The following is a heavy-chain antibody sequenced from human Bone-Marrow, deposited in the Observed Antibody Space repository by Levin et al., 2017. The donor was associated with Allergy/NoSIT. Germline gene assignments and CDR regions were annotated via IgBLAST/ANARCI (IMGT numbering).Heavy chain of an antibody. CDR3: AKDEVGAAHNFDH. D-gene: IGHD6-13*01. Sequence: GGSLRLSCAASGFLFSTNLMHWVRQAPGKGLEWVALISYDGGYIETADSVKGRFTISRDNSKNNLYLQLSGLTIEDTAIYYCAKDEVGAAHNFDHWGQGTLVTVST. CDR1: GFLFSTNL. V-gene: IGHV3-30*18. CDR2: ISYDGGYI. J-gene: IGHJ4*02.